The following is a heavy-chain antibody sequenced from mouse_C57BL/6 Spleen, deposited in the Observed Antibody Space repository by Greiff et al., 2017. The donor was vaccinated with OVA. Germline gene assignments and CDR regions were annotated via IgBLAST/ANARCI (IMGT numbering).Heavy chain of an antibody. Sequence: QVQLQQPGAELVKPGASVKLSCKASGYTFTSYWMQWVKQRPGQGLEWIGEIDPSDSYTNYNQKFKGKATLTVDTSSSTAYMQLSSLTSEDSAVYYCARRYYGSSVWYFDVWGTGTTVTVSS. D-gene: IGHD1-1*01. J-gene: IGHJ1*03. V-gene: IGHV1-50*01. CDR2: IDPSDSYT. CDR1: GYTFTSYW. CDR3: ARRYYGSSVWYFDV.